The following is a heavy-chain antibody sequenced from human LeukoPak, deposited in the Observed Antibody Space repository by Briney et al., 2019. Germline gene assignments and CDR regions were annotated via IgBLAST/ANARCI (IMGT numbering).Heavy chain of an antibody. CDR2: VYYSGST. V-gene: IGHV4-59*01. J-gene: IGHJ4*02. CDR1: SGSISTYY. CDR3: ARGGSRSYTSSTLDY. Sequence: SETLSVTCTVSSGSISTYYWNWIRQPPGKGLEWIGCVYYSGSTNYNPSLKSRVTISVDTSKNRFSLKLSSVTAADTAVFYCARGGSRSYTSSTLDYWGQGTLVTVSS. D-gene: IGHD6-6*01.